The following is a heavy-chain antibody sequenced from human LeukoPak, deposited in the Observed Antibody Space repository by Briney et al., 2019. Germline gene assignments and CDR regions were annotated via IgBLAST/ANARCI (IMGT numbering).Heavy chain of an antibody. V-gene: IGHV1-69*13. CDR2: IIPIFGTA. D-gene: IGHD5-18*01. CDR1: GGTFISYA. CDR3: ELRRGYSYGYGY. Sequence: SVKVSCKASGGTFISYAISWVRQAPGQGLEWMGGIIPIFGTANYAQKFQGRVTITADESTSTAYMELSSLRSEDTAVYYCELRRGYSYGYGYWGQGTLVTVSS. J-gene: IGHJ4*02.